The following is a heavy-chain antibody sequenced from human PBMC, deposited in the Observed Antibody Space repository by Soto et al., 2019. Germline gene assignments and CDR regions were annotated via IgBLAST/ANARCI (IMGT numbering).Heavy chain of an antibody. CDR1: XXTXSXXX. CDR3: ARSGSSWYYFDY. CDR2: IWYDGSNK. D-gene: IGHD6-13*01. J-gene: IGHJ4*02. Sequence: GGXLRLSCTXXXXTXSXXXXXXXXXAPGKGLEWVAVIWYDGSNKYYADSVKGRFTISRDNSKNTLYLQMNSLRAEDTAVYHCARSGSSWYYFDYWGQGTL. V-gene: IGHV3-33*01.